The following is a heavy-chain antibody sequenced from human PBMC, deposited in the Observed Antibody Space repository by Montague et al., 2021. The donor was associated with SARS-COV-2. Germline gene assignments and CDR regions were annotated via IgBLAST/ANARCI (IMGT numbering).Heavy chain of an antibody. D-gene: IGHD1-14*01. V-gene: IGHV4-59*01. Sequence: SETLSLTCTVSGGSMNSYYWSWIRQPPGKGLEWIGYIFYSGDTNNNPSLKSRVTISVDTSKNQFSLKLKSVTAADTAVYYCARESGFLDAFDIWGQGTMVTVSS. CDR1: GGSMNSYY. CDR2: IFYSGDT. CDR3: ARESGFLDAFDI. J-gene: IGHJ3*02.